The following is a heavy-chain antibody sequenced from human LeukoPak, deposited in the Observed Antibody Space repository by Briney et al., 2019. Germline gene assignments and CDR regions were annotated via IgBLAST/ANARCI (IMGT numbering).Heavy chain of an antibody. CDR1: RGTVSRYA. Sequence: SVKLSYKASRGTVSRYAISGVRQAPGQGLAGMGGIIPIFGTANYAQKFQGRVTITADESTSTAYMELSRLRSDDAALYDSTRGVGNTWSAAWGQGSLVTASS. CDR3: TRGVGNTWSAA. CDR2: IIPIFGTA. D-gene: IGHD3-22*01. J-gene: IGHJ5*01. V-gene: IGHV1-69*13.